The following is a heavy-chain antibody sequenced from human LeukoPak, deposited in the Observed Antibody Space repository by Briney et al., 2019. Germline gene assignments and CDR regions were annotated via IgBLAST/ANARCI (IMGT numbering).Heavy chain of an antibody. CDR1: GGSINRYY. CDR3: AREMGYYYGAGGNYDYYGLDV. D-gene: IGHD3-10*01. Sequence: SETLSLTCTVSGGSINRYYWSWIRQPPGKGLEWIGHIYYSGSTNYNPSLKSRVTISVDTSKNQFSLKLSSVTAADTAVYYCAREMGYYYGAGGNYDYYGLDVWGQGTTVTVSS. J-gene: IGHJ6*02. CDR2: IYYSGST. V-gene: IGHV4-59*01.